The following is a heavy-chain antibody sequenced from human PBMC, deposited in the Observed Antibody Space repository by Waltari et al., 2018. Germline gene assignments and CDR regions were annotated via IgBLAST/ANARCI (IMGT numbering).Heavy chain of an antibody. Sequence: RLVESGGALVQPGGSLRLSCAASGFTFNSYWMSWVRQAPGKGLECVANRNPAGSGKYYVDSVKGRFTISRDNARNSVYLQMNSLRAEDTAVYHCARETTGVGFDFWGQGTMVTVSS. V-gene: IGHV3-7*01. CDR2: RNPAGSGK. D-gene: IGHD1-1*01. CDR3: ARETTGVGFDF. J-gene: IGHJ3*01. CDR1: GFTFNSYW.